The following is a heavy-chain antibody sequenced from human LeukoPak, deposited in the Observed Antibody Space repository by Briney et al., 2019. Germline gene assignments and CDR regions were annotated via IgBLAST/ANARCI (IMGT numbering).Heavy chain of an antibody. D-gene: IGHD6-13*01. CDR2: INHSGST. V-gene: IGHV4-39*07. Sequence: PSETLSLTCTVSGGSISSSSYYWGWSRQPPGKGLEWIGEINHSGSTNYNPSLKSRVTISVDTSKNQFSLKLSSVTAADTAVYYCARGGWLAAAGSLYYYYYMDVWGKGTTVTISS. CDR3: ARGGWLAAAGSLYYYYYMDV. CDR1: GGSISSSSYY. J-gene: IGHJ6*03.